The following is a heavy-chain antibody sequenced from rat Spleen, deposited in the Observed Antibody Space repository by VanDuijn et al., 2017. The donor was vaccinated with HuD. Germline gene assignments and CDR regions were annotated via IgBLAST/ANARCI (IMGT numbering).Heavy chain of an antibody. Sequence: EVQLVESGGGLVQPGRSLKLSCVASGFTFIDYYMAWVRQAPKQGLEWVASISYEGSSTYYGDSVKGRFTISIDNAKSTLYLQMNSLRSEDTATYYCARPHSYYYVMDTWGQGASVTVSS. CDR1: GFTFIDYY. J-gene: IGHJ4*01. V-gene: IGHV5-22*01. CDR3: ARPHSYYYVMDT. CDR2: ISYEGSST.